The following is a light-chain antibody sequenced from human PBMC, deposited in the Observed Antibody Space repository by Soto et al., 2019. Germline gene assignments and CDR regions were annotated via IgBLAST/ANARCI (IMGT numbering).Light chain of an antibody. CDR3: LQVANFPRT. CDR1: QDINSR. Sequence: DIQMTQSPSSLSASVGDTVTITCRASQDINSRLAWFQQQPGRPPKYVIQAATMLQSGFPSRFAGSGYGRDFTLTIHTLQPEDSATYYCLQVANFPRTFGQGTKVDIK. V-gene: IGKV1-12*01. J-gene: IGKJ1*01. CDR2: AAT.